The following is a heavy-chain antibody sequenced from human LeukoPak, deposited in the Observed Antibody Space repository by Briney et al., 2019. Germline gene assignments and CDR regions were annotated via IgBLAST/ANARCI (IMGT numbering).Heavy chain of an antibody. CDR1: GFTFSSYG. CDR3: ARDVVGATYFD. V-gene: IGHV3-48*01. D-gene: IGHD1-26*01. Sequence: PGGSLRLSCAASGFTFSSYGMHWVRQAPGKGLEWLSYITNRGDTVFYADSVKGRFTISRDNSKNTLYLQMNSLRAEDTAVYYCARDVVGATYFDWGQGTLVTVSS. CDR2: ITNRGDTV. J-gene: IGHJ4*02.